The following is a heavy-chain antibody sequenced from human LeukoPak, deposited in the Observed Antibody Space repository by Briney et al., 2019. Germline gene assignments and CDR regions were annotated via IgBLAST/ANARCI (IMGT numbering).Heavy chain of an antibody. V-gene: IGHV5-51*01. J-gene: IGHJ3*02. CDR3: ARRGGNSGWYEGFDI. CDR2: IYPGDSDT. CDR1: GYSFTNYW. D-gene: IGHD6-19*01. Sequence: GESLKISCKGSGYSFTNYWIGWVRQMPGKGLEWMGNIYPGDSDTKYSPSFEGQVTISADKSISTAYLQWSSLKASDSAMYYCARRGGNSGWYEGFDIWGQGTMVTVSS.